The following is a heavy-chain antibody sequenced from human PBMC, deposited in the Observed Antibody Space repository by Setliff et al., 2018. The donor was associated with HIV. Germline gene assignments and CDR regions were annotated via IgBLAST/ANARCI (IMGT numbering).Heavy chain of an antibody. V-gene: IGHV4-61*01. J-gene: IGHJ3*02. Sequence: SETLSLTCDVSGYSISSGYYWGWIRQPPGKGLEWIGYIYYSGSTNYNPSLKSRVTISVDTSKNQFSLRLSSVTAADTAVYYCARGPRGIAVAGDAFDIWGQGTMVTVSS. D-gene: IGHD6-19*01. CDR1: GYSISSGYY. CDR2: IYYSGST. CDR3: ARGPRGIAVAGDAFDI.